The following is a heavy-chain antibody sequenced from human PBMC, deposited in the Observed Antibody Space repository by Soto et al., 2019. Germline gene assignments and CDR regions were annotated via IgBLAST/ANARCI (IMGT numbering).Heavy chain of an antibody. CDR3: ARVRGYYDSSGFDY. V-gene: IGHV3-11*01. D-gene: IGHD3-22*01. Sequence: GGSLRLSCAASGFTFSGYYRSWIRQSPGKGLEWVSYISGGGGSTISSADSVKGRFTNSRDNAQNSLYLHMNSLRADDTAIYYCARVRGYYDSSGFDYWGQGALVTVSS. J-gene: IGHJ4*02. CDR1: GFTFSGYY. CDR2: ISGGGGSTI.